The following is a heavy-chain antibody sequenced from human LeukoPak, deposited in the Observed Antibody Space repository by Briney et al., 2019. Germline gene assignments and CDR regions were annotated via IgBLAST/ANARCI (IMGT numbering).Heavy chain of an antibody. V-gene: IGHV1-18*01. CDR2: ISGEDGNI. CDR3: ARWGVHGTTTFCFDY. CDR1: GYSFTNYG. Sequence: ASVKVSCKTSGYSFTNYGVAWVRQAPGQGLEWMGWISGEDGNINFAQKFQGRVTMTTDTSARIAYMEMRSLTSDDTAVYFCARWGVHGTTTFCFDYWSQGSLVTVSS. D-gene: IGHD2/OR15-2a*01. J-gene: IGHJ4*02.